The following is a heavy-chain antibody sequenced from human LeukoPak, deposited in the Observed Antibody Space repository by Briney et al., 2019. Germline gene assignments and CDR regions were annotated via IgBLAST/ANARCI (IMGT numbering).Heavy chain of an antibody. Sequence: SSVTVSFKASGGTFSIYAISWVRQAPGQGLEWMGRIIPILGIANYAQKFQGRVTITADKSTSTAYMELSSLRSEDTAVYYCARDSGVRGVLFDYWGQGTLVTVSS. J-gene: IGHJ4*02. V-gene: IGHV1-69*04. D-gene: IGHD3-10*01. CDR2: IIPILGIA. CDR1: GGTFSIYA. CDR3: ARDSGVRGVLFDY.